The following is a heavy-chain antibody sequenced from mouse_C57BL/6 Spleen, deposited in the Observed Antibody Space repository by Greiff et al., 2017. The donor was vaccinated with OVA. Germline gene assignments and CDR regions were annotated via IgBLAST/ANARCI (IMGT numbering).Heavy chain of an antibody. J-gene: IGHJ3*01. CDR1: GYTFTSYW. D-gene: IGHD1-1*01. CDR3: ARRDGSRFAY. V-gene: IGHV1-50*01. Sequence: QVQLQQPGAELVKPGASVKLSCKASGYTFTSYWMQWVKQRPGQGLEWIGEIDPSDSYTNYNQKFKGKATLTVDTSSSTAYMQLSSLTSEDSAVYYCARRDGSRFAYWGQGTLVTVSA. CDR2: IDPSDSYT.